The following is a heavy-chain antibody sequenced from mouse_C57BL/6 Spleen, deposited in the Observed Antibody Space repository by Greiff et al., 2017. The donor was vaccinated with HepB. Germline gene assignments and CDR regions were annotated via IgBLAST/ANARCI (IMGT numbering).Heavy chain of an antibody. V-gene: IGHV5-4*03. J-gene: IGHJ2*01. Sequence: EVKLVESGGGLVKPGGSLKLSCAASGFTFSSYAMSWVRQTPEKRLEWVATISDGGSYTYYPDNVKGRFTISRDNAKNNLYLQMSHLKSEDTAMYYCARGTNWERCFDYWGQGTTLTVSS. D-gene: IGHD4-1*02. CDR3: ARGTNWERCFDY. CDR2: ISDGGSYT. CDR1: GFTFSSYA.